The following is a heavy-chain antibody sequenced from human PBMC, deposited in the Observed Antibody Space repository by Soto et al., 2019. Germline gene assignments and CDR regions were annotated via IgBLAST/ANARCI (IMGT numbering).Heavy chain of an antibody. CDR1: GGTFSSYA. CDR2: IIPIFGTA. D-gene: IGHD3-22*01. Sequence: SVKVSCKASGGTFSSYAISWVRQAPGQGLEWMGGIIPIFGTANYAQKFQGRVTITADESTSTAYMELSSLRSEDTAVYYCARARDYYDSSGYFDYWGQGTLVTVSS. J-gene: IGHJ4*02. V-gene: IGHV1-69*13. CDR3: ARARDYYDSSGYFDY.